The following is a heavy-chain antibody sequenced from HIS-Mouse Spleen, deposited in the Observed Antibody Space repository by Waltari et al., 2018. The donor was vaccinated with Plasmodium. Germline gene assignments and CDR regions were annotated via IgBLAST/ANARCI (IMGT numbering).Heavy chain of an antibody. CDR2: IYYSGST. CDR3: ARDRITGTSYFDY. D-gene: IGHD1-7*01. CDR1: GGPFRSSSYY. V-gene: IGHV4-39*07. Sequence: QLQLQESGPGLVKPSEPLSLTCPVPGGPFRSSSYYWARIRQPPGKGLEWIGSIYYSGSTYYNPSLKSRVTISVDTSKNQFSLKLSSVTAADTAVYYCARDRITGTSYFDYWGQGTLVTVSS. J-gene: IGHJ4*02.